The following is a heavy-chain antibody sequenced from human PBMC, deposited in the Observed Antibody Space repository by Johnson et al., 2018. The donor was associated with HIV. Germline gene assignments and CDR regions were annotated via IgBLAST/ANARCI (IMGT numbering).Heavy chain of an antibody. CDR3: ARDSYLNDDAFDI. CDR2: ISYDGSNK. V-gene: IGHV3-33*05. J-gene: IGHJ3*02. D-gene: IGHD1-1*01. Sequence: PGKGLEWVAVISYDGSNKYYADSVKGRFTVSRDNSKNTLYLQMNSLRAEDTAVYYCARDSYLNDDAFDIWGQGTMVTVSS.